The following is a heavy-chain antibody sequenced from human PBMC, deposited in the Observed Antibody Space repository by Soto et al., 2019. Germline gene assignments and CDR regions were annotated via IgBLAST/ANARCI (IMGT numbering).Heavy chain of an antibody. V-gene: IGHV4-39*02. D-gene: IGHD5-12*01. Sequence: QLQLQESGPGLVKPSETLSLTCTVSGGSISSSSYYWGWIRQPPGKGLEWIGSIYYSGSTYYNPSLKSRVTISVDTSKNQFSLKLSSVTAADTAVYYCAREEGRYSGYAPDWGQGTLVTVSS. J-gene: IGHJ4*02. CDR1: GGSISSSSYY. CDR3: AREEGRYSGYAPD. CDR2: IYYSGST.